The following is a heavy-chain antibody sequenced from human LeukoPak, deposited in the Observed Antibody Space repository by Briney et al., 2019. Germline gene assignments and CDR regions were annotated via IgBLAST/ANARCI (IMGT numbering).Heavy chain of an antibody. CDR2: ISSSSSYI. J-gene: IGHJ4*02. Sequence: GGSLRLSCAASGFTFSRYSMNWVRQAPGKGLKWVSSISSSSSYIYYADSVKGRFTISRDNAKNSLYLQMNSLRAEDTAVYYCARNPSPSLGRIAASYWGQGTLVTVSS. CDR1: GFTFSRYS. D-gene: IGHD6-6*01. V-gene: IGHV3-21*01. CDR3: ARNPSPSLGRIAASY.